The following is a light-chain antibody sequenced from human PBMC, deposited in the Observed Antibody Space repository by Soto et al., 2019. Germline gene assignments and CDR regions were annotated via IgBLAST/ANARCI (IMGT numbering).Light chain of an antibody. J-gene: IGKJ3*01. CDR2: AAF. Sequence: EIVLTQSPGTLSLSPGESATLSCRASQSVSNSYLAWYQQKPGQAPRLLIYAAFYRATGIPDRFSGSGSGTDFTLTISRLEPEDFAVYYCQQCGKSHPVTFGPGTKVDI. V-gene: IGKV3-20*01. CDR3: QQCGKSHPVT. CDR1: QSVSNSY.